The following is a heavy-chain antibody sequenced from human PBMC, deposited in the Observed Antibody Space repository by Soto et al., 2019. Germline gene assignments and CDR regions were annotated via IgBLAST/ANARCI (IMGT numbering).Heavy chain of an antibody. Sequence: SETLSLTCAVYGGSFSGYYWSWIRQPPGKGLEWTGEINHSGSTNYNPSLKSRVTISVDTSKNQFSLKLSSVTAADTAVYYCARDFAYFDSWGQGTLVTVSS. J-gene: IGHJ4*02. CDR2: INHSGST. CDR1: GGSFSGYY. CDR3: ARDFAYFDS. V-gene: IGHV4-34*01. D-gene: IGHD3-3*01.